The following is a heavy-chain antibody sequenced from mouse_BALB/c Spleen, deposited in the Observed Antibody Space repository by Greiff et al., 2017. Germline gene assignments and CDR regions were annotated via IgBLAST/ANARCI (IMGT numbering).Heavy chain of an antibody. V-gene: IGHV3-6*02. CDR3: ARAEVTAMDY. Sequence: EVQRVESGPGLVKPSQSLSLTCSVTGYSITSGYYWNWIRQFPGNKLEWMGYISYDGSNNYNPSLKNRISITRDTSKNQFFLKLNSVTTEDTATYYCARAEVTAMDYWGQGTSVTVSS. D-gene: IGHD2-13*01. J-gene: IGHJ4*01. CDR1: GYSITSGYY. CDR2: ISYDGSN.